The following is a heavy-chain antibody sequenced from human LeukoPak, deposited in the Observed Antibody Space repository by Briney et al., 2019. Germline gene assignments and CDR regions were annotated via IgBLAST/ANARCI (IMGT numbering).Heavy chain of an antibody. V-gene: IGHV3-7*05. J-gene: IGHJ3*02. CDR3: ARESGGGSCYWELVCAFDI. CDR1: GFTFSSYW. D-gene: IGHD2-15*01. Sequence: GGSLRLSCAASGFTFSSYWMSWVRQAPGKGLEWVANIKQDGSEKYYVDSVEGRFTISRDNAKNSLYLQMNSLRAEDTAVYYCARESGGGSCYWELVCAFDIWGQGTMVTVSS. CDR2: IKQDGSEK.